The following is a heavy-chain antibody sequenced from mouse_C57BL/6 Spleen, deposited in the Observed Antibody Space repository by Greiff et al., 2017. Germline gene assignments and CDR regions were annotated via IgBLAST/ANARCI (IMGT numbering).Heavy chain of an antibody. CDR2: IHPNSGST. CDR1: GYTFTSYW. V-gene: IGHV1-64*01. J-gene: IGHJ3*01. CDR3: ARLTAWFAY. Sequence: VQLQQPGAELVKPGASVKLSCTASGYTFTSYWMHWVKQRPGQGLEWIGMIHPNSGSTNYNEKFKSKATLTVDKSSSTAYMQLSSLTSEDSAVYYCARLTAWFAYWGQGTLVTVSA.